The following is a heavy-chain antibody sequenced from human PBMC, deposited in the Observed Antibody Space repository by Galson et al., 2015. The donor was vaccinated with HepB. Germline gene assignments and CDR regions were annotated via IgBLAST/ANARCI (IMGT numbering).Heavy chain of an antibody. CDR3: VKGGGYSAIRGRGGFDS. CDR2: ITYDGTNK. Sequence: SLRLSCAASGFTFNSYAMHWVRQAPGKGLQWVAVITYDGTNKFYARSVKGRFTISRDNSRNTLFLHMNSLRPEDTALYYCVKGGGYSAIRGRGGFDSGGQGALVTVSS. CDR1: GFTFNSYA. J-gene: IGHJ4*02. D-gene: IGHD5-12*01. V-gene: IGHV3-30*04.